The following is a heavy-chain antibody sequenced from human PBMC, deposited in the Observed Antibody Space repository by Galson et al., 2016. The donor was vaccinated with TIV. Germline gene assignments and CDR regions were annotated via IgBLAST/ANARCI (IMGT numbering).Heavy chain of an antibody. V-gene: IGHV1-24*01. CDR3: ATVAWVPGLSLDT. Sequence: SVKVSCKVSGNSLNELVIHWVRQAPGKGLEWMGGFDPEVAKTVYAQKLQDRVTMAADTSTNTAYMELGSLRFEDTAVYYCATVAWVPGLSLDTWGQGTRVTVTA. CDR2: FDPEVAKT. J-gene: IGHJ5*02. D-gene: IGHD2/OR15-2a*01. CDR1: GNSLNELV.